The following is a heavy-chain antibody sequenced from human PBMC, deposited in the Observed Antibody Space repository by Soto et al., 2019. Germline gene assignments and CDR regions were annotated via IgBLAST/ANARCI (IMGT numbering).Heavy chain of an antibody. Sequence: SVKVSCKASGGTFSSYAISWVRQAPGQGLEWMGGIIPIFGTANYAQKFQGRVTITADESTSTAYMELSSLRSEDTAVYYCARDGLLEGSPRLYYGMDVWGQGTTVTVSS. V-gene: IGHV1-69*13. J-gene: IGHJ6*02. CDR3: ARDGLLEGSPRLYYGMDV. CDR2: IIPIFGTA. D-gene: IGHD1-1*01. CDR1: GGTFSSYA.